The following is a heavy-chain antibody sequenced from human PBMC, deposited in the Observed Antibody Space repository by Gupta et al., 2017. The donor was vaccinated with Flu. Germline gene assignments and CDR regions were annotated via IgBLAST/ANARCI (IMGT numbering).Heavy chain of an antibody. D-gene: IGHD3-3*01. CDR3: AREGRWYYDFWSGYHEKDY. CDR2: IWYDGSNK. J-gene: IGHJ4*02. Sequence: QVQLVESGGGVVQPGRSLRLSWAASGFTFSSYGLHWVRQAPGQGLEWVAVIWYDGSNKYYADSVKGRFTISRDNSKNTLYLQMNSLRAEDTAVYYCAREGRWYYDFWSGYHEKDYWGQGTLVTVSS. CDR1: GFTFSSYG. V-gene: IGHV3-33*01.